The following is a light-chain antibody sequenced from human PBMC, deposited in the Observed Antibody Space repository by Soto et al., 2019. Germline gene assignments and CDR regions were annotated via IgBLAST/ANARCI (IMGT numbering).Light chain of an antibody. CDR2: ATS. Sequence: DIQMTQSPSSLSASVGYRVIITCLASQRVSTYLNWFQQRPGKAPKLLMYATSTLESGVPSRFSGSASKTNFTLTISSLQPEDFATYYCHQTYSTPPTFGQGTKVDIK. V-gene: IGKV1-39*01. J-gene: IGKJ1*01. CDR1: QRVSTY. CDR3: HQTYSTPPT.